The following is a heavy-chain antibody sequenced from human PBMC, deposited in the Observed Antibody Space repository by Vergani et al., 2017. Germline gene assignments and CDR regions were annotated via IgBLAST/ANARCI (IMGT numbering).Heavy chain of an antibody. CDR1: GGSISSGSYY. V-gene: IGHV4-61*02. CDR3: ARERFLETLYYYYMDV. D-gene: IGHD3-3*01. Sequence: QVQLQESGPGLVKPSQTLSLTCTVSGGSISSGSYYWSWIRQPAGKGLEWIGRIYTSGSTNYNPSLKSRVTISVDTSKNQFSLKLRSVTAADTAVYYCARERFLETLYYYYMDVWGKGTTVTVSS. J-gene: IGHJ6*03. CDR2: IYTSGST.